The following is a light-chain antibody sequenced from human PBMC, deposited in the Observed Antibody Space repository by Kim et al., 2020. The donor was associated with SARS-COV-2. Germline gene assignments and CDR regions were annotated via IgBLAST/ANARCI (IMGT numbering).Light chain of an antibody. CDR1: QDISNY. J-gene: IGKJ1*01. CDR2: AAS. V-gene: IGKV1-27*01. Sequence: DIQMTQSPSSLSASVGDRVTITCRASQDISNYLAWCQLKPGKAPKLLIYAASALQPGVPSRFSGSGSGTDFTLTVTSLQPEDVATYYCQKCDSAPWTFGQGTKVDIK. CDR3: QKCDSAPWT.